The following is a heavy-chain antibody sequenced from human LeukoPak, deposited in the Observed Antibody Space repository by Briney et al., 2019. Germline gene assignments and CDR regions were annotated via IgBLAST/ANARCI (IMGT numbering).Heavy chain of an antibody. CDR2: IYHSGST. CDR1: GGSISSGGYY. Sequence: PSETLSLTCTVSGGSISSGGYYWSWIRQPPGKGLEWIGYIYHSGSTYYNPSLKSRVTISVDRSKNQFSLKLSSVTAADTAVYYCARRASSWGYYMDVWGKGTTVTVSS. V-gene: IGHV4-30-2*01. CDR3: ARRASSWGYYMDV. J-gene: IGHJ6*03. D-gene: IGHD6-6*01.